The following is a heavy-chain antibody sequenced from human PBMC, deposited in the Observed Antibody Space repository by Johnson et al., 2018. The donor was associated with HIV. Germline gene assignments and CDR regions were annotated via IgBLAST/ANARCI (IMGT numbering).Heavy chain of an antibody. CDR2: IYSGGST. V-gene: IGHV3-53*01. J-gene: IGHJ3*02. CDR1: GFTVSSNY. D-gene: IGHD2-21*02. Sequence: VQLVESGGGLIQPGGSLRLSCAASGFTVSSNYMSWVRQAPGKGLEWVSVIYSGGSTYYADPVKGRFTISRDNSKNTLYLQMNSLRAEDTAVYYCARVGGAYCGGDCSPDAFDIWGQGTMVTVSS. CDR3: ARVGGAYCGGDCSPDAFDI.